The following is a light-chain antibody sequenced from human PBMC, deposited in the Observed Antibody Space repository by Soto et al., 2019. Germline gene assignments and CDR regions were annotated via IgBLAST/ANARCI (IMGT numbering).Light chain of an antibody. J-gene: IGLJ2*01. CDR1: SSDVGGYNY. V-gene: IGLV2-14*01. CDR2: EVS. Sequence: QSALTQPASVSGSPGQSITISCTGTSSDVGGYNYVSWYQQHPGKAPKLMIYEVSNRPSGVSNRFSGSKSGNTASLTISGLKAEDDADYYCSSYTTSSTLVFGGGIKLTV. CDR3: SSYTTSSTLV.